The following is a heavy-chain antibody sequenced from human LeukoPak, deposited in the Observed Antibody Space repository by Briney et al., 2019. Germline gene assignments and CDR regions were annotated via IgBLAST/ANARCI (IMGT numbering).Heavy chain of an antibody. CDR2: IYPGDSDT. V-gene: IGHV5-51*01. J-gene: IGHJ6*02. CDR3: AEHGWVAVAGKPYGMDV. D-gene: IGHD6-19*01. Sequence: GESLKISCKGSGYSFTSYWIGWVRQMPGKGLEWMGIIYPGDSDTRYNPSFQGQVTISADKSISTAYLQWSSLKASDTAMYYCAEHGWVAVAGKPYGMDVWGQGTTVTVSS. CDR1: GYSFTSYW.